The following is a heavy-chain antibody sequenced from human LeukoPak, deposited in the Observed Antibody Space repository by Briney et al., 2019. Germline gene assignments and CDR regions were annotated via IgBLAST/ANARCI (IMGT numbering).Heavy chain of an antibody. J-gene: IGHJ6*02. CDR3: ARALGQYQLLYGMDV. V-gene: IGHV4-59*01. D-gene: IGHD2-2*01. Sequence: SETLSLTCTVSGGSINSYYWSWIRQPPGKGLEWIGYIYYSGSTNYNPSLKSRVTISVDTSKNQFSLKLSSVTAADTAVYYCARALGQYQLLYGMDVWGQGTTVTVSS. CDR1: GGSINSYY. CDR2: IYYSGST.